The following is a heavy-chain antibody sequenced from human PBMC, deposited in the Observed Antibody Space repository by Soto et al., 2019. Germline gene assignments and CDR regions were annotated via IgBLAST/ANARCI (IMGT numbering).Heavy chain of an antibody. V-gene: IGHV4-39*01. D-gene: IGHD4-17*01. CDR3: ARHTMTTVTTFDF. CDR2: IYYSGSP. CDR1: GASISTLTYT. Sequence: QLQLQESGPGLVKPSETLSLTCTVSGASISTLTYTWGWIRQPPGKGLEWIGNIYYSGSPYYNPSLKSRVPISVDTSKNQFSLRLRSVTAADTALYFCARHTMTTVTTFDFWGQGTLVTVSS. J-gene: IGHJ4*02.